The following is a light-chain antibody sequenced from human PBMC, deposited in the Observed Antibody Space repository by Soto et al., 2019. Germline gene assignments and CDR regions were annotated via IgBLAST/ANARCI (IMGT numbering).Light chain of an antibody. V-gene: IGKV3-11*01. CDR3: QQRSNWTLT. CDR2: DAS. Sequence: EIVLTQSPATLSLSPGERATLSCRASQSVDSYLAWYQQKPGQAPRLLIYDASNTATGTPARFSGSGSGTDFTLTICSLEPEDFAVYYCQQRSNWTLTFGGGTKVDIK. J-gene: IGKJ4*01. CDR1: QSVDSY.